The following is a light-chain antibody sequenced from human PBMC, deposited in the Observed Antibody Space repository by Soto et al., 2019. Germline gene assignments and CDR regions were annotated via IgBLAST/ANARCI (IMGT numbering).Light chain of an antibody. CDR2: GDN. CDR3: QSYDNSLSGSRV. CDR1: SSSIGAGYD. Sequence: QSVLTQPPSVSGAPGQRVTISCTGSSSSIGAGYDVHWYQQLPGTAPKLLIYGDNNRPSGVPDRFSGSKSGTSASLAITGLQAEDEADYYCQSYDNSLSGSRVFGGGTKLTVL. V-gene: IGLV1-40*01. J-gene: IGLJ3*02.